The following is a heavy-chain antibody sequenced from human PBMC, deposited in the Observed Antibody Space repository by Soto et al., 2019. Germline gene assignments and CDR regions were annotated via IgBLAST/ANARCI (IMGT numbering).Heavy chain of an antibody. J-gene: IGHJ1*01. D-gene: IGHD3-22*01. Sequence: QVQLVQSGAEVKKPGASVKVSCKASGYTFTSYYMHWVRQAPGQGLEWMGIINPSGGSTSYAQKLQGRVTMTRDTSTSTVYMELSSLRSEDTAVYYCARPFYDSSGYYYPGYFQHWGQGTLVTVSS. CDR2: INPSGGST. V-gene: IGHV1-46*04. CDR1: GYTFTSYY. CDR3: ARPFYDSSGYYYPGYFQH.